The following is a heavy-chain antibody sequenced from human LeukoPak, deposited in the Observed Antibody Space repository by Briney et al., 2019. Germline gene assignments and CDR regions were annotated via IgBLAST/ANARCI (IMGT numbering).Heavy chain of an antibody. CDR2: IYYSGST. D-gene: IGHD2-2*01. J-gene: IGHJ6*03. CDR1: GGPISSGGYY. Sequence: SETPSLTRTLSGGPISSGGYYWSWIRQHPGNGLEWIGYIYYSGSTYYNPSLKSRVTISVDTSKNQFSLKLSSVTAADTAVYYCARAPRTLFSSTSSGVMDVWGKGTTVTVSS. V-gene: IGHV4-31*03. CDR3: ARAPRTLFSSTSSGVMDV.